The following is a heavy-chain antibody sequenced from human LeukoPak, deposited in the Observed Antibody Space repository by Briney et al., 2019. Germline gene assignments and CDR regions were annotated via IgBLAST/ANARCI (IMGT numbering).Heavy chain of an antibody. V-gene: IGHV4-4*07. CDR2: ISPSGTT. CDR3: ARVQLPDITGAFDI. CDR1: GGSLSSYY. D-gene: IGHD3-3*01. Sequence: SETLSLTCTVSGGSLSSYYWSWIRRPAGEGLEWIGRISPSGTTNYNPSLKSRVTMSLDTSKSQISLKLTSVTAADTAVYYCARVQLPDITGAFDIWGQGTMVTVSS. J-gene: IGHJ3*02.